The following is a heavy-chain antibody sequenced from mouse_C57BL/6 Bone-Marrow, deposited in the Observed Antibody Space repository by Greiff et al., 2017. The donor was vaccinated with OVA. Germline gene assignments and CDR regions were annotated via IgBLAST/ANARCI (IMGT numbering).Heavy chain of an antibody. Sequence: VQLQQSDAELVKPGASVKISCKVSGYTFTDHTIHWMKQRPEQGLEWIGYIYPRDGSTKYNEKFKGKATLTADKSSSTAYMQLNSLTSEDSAVYFCARYPLCGSSYLYYFDYWGQGTTRTVSS. J-gene: IGHJ2*01. CDR2: IYPRDGST. D-gene: IGHD1-1*01. CDR1: GYTFTDHT. V-gene: IGHV1-78*01. CDR3: ARYPLCGSSYLYYFDY.